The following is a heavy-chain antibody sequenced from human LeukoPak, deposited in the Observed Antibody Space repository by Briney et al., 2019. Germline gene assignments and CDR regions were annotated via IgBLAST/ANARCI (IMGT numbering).Heavy chain of an antibody. CDR2: ISDTGGRT. J-gene: IGHJ4*02. Sequence: PGGSLRLSCAVSGITLSNYGMSWVRQAPGRGLEWVAGISDTGGRTNYADSVKGRFTISRDNPKNILYLQMNSLRAEDTPVYFCAKRGVVIRVILVGFHKEAYYFDSWGQGALVTVSS. V-gene: IGHV3-23*01. CDR1: GITLSNYG. CDR3: AKRGVVIRVILVGFHKEAYYFDS. D-gene: IGHD3-10*01.